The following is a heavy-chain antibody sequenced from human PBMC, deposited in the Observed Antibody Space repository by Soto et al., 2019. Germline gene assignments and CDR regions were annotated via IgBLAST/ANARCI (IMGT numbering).Heavy chain of an antibody. Sequence: QLQVSGPEVVKPSETLSLTCTVSGGSMSSHYWAWMRQSPGQGLEWIGYIYYIGSTKSNPSLNGRLTMSGDTSKNQFSLNLRSVTVADTAVYYCATQRLGEFGSHFDHWGQGTLVSVSS. CDR2: IYYIGST. V-gene: IGHV4-59*11. J-gene: IGHJ4*02. D-gene: IGHD3-10*01. CDR3: ATQRLGEFGSHFDH. CDR1: GGSMSSHY.